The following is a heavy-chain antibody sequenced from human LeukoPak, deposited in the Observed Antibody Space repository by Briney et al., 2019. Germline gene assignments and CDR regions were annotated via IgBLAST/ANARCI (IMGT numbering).Heavy chain of an antibody. D-gene: IGHD2-21*02. CDR3: ARGRWPATTASYYFDY. V-gene: IGHV1-3*01. Sequence: GASVKVSCKASEYTFTGYAINWVRQAPGQRLEWMGWINAGNGNTKYSQKFQGRVTITRDTSASTAYMELSSLRSEDTAIYYCARGRWPATTASYYFDYWGQGTLVTVSS. CDR2: INAGNGNT. J-gene: IGHJ4*02. CDR1: EYTFTGYA.